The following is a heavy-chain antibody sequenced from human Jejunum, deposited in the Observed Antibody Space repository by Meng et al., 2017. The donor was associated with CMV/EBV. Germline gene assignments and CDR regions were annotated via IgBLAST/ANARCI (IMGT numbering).Heavy chain of an antibody. J-gene: IGHJ6*02. D-gene: IGHD2/OR15-2a*01. CDR2: IGSSSSTI. Sequence: NNYGMNWVRQAPTKGLEWVSYIGSSSSTIYYADSVKGRFTISRDNAKNSLYLQVDSLRAEDTAVYYCARRRDRSGDYFYYYGADVWGRGTSVTVSS. CDR1: NNYG. CDR3: ARRRDRSGDYFYYYGADV. V-gene: IGHV3-48*04.